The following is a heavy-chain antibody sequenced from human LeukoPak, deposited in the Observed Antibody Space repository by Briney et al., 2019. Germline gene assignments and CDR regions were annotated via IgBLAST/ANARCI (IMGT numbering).Heavy chain of an antibody. CDR2: ISYDGSNK. V-gene: IGHV3-30-3*02. J-gene: IGHJ1*01. Sequence: GGSLRLSCAASGFTFSSYAMHWVRQAPGKGLEWVAVISYDGSNKYYADSVKGRFTISRDNSKNTLYLQMNSLRAEDTAVYYCAKDLSVVPPSGFQHWGQGTLVTVSS. CDR1: GFTFSSYA. CDR3: AKDLSVVPPSGFQH. D-gene: IGHD2-2*01.